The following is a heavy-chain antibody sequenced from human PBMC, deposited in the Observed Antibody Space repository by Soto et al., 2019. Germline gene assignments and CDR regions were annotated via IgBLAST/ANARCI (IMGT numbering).Heavy chain of an antibody. CDR3: ATVPNTSRSFDY. V-gene: IGHV3-23*01. CDR1: GFTFSIYA. CDR2: TGATGRTT. D-gene: IGHD7-27*01. J-gene: IGHJ4*02. Sequence: VGSLRLSCAASGFTFSIYAMTWVRQAPGKGLEWVSTTGATGRTTYYADSVKGRFTVSRDNSKNTLDPQMSNLRAEDTAVYYCATVPNTSRSFDYWGQGTLVTVSS.